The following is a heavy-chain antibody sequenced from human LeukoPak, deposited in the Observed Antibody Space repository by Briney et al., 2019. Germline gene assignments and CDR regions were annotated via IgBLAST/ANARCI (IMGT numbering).Heavy chain of an antibody. V-gene: IGHV3-33*06. CDR3: AKNRYYQQFLYFDY. CDR2: IWYDGSNK. J-gene: IGHJ4*01. CDR1: GFTFSSYG. D-gene: IGHD2-2*01. Sequence: PGSSLRLSCAASGFTFSSYGMHWVRQAPGKGLEWVAVIWYDGSNKYYADSVKGRSTISRDNSNNTLYLQMNSLRAEDTAIYYCAKNRYYQQFLYFDYRGHGTLVTVSS.